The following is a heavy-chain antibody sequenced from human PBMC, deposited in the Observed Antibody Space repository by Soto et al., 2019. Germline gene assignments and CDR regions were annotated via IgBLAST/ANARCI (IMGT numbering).Heavy chain of an antibody. Sequence: SGTLSLTCTVSGGSISPYYWSWIRQPPGKGLEWIGYIYYTGTTRYNPSLKSRVTTSVDTSKNQFSLKLSSVTAADTAVYYCARRYGPGFDYWGQGTLVTVS. CDR1: GGSISPYY. D-gene: IGHD4-17*01. CDR3: ARRYGPGFDY. J-gene: IGHJ4*02. CDR2: IYYTGTT. V-gene: IGHV4-59*08.